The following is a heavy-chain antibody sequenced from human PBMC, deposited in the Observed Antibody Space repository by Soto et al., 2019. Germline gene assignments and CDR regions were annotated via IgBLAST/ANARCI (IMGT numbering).Heavy chain of an antibody. CDR3: AREVRTGTTPFYGMDV. Sequence: ASVKVSCKASGYTFTSYYMHWVRQAPGQGLEWMGIINPSGGSTSYAQKFQGRVTMTRDTSTSTVCMELSSLRSEDTAVYYCAREVRTGTTPFYGMDVWGQGTKVTVSS. CDR1: GYTFTSYY. D-gene: IGHD1-7*01. CDR2: INPSGGST. V-gene: IGHV1-46*01. J-gene: IGHJ6*02.